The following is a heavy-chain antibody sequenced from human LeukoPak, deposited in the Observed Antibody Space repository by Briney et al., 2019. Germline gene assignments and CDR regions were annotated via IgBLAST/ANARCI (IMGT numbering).Heavy chain of an antibody. CDR2: INPSGGST. V-gene: IGHV1-46*01. CDR3: ARVPITVTNPDY. Sequence: ASLKVSSTASGYTFTSYYMHWVRQAPGQGLERMGIINPSGGSTSYAQKFQGRVTMTRDMSTSTVYMELSSLRSEDTAVYYCARVPITVTNPDYWGQGTLVTVSS. CDR1: GYTFTSYY. J-gene: IGHJ4*02. D-gene: IGHD4-17*01.